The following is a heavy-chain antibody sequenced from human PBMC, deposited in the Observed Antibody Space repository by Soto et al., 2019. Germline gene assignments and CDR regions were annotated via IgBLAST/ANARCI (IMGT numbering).Heavy chain of an antibody. J-gene: IGHJ3*02. Sequence: PSETLSLTCTVSGGSISIGDYYWSLIRQPPGKGLEWIGYIYYSGSTYYNPSLKSRVTISVDTSKNQFSLKLSSVTAADTAVYYCARMIVEMAFDIWGQGTMVTVSS. V-gene: IGHV4-30-4*01. CDR3: ARMIVEMAFDI. CDR2: IYYSGST. D-gene: IGHD3-22*01. CDR1: GGSISIGDYY.